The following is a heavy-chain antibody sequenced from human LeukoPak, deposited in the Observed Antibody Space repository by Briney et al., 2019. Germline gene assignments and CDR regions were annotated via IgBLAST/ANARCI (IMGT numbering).Heavy chain of an antibody. CDR2: ISSSSRSI. CDR1: GFTFSSYS. D-gene: IGHD3-10*01. J-gene: IGHJ4*02. V-gene: IGHV3-48*02. CDR3: VLGSPFDY. Sequence: GGSLRLSCAASGFTFSSYSMNWVRQAPGKGLEWVSYISSSSRSIYYADSVKGRFTISRDNANNSLSLQMNSLRDEDTAVYYCVLGSPFDYWGQGALATVSS.